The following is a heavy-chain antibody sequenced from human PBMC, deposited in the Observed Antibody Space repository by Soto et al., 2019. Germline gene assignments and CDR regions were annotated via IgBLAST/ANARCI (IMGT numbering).Heavy chain of an antibody. J-gene: IGHJ5*02. D-gene: IGHD3-22*01. Sequence: KVSCKGSGYTFTSYWIGWVRQMPGKGLEWMGLIYPADSDTRYSPSFQGQVTISVDKSISTAYLQWSSLKASDTAMYYCATYYDSSALGYFDPWGQGTLVTVSS. CDR2: IYPADSDT. CDR3: ATYYDSSALGYFDP. CDR1: GYTFTSYW. V-gene: IGHV5-51*01.